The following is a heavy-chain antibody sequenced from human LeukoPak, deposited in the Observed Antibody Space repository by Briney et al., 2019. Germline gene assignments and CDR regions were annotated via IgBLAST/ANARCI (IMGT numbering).Heavy chain of an antibody. CDR2: IWYDGSNK. V-gene: IGHV3-33*08. CDR3: ARAGYCSSTACLDY. J-gene: IGHJ4*02. CDR1: GFTFSSSW. Sequence: PGGSLRLSCVASGFTFSSSWMNWVRQAPGKGLEWVAVIWYDGSNKYYADSVKGRFTISRDNSKNTLYLQMNSLRVEDTAVYYCARAGYCSSTACLDYWGQGTLVTVSS. D-gene: IGHD2-2*01.